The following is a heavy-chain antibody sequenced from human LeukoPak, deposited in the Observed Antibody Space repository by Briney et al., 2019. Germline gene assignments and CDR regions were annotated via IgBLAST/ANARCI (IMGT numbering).Heavy chain of an antibody. CDR1: GGSISSGDYY. CDR3: ARPYYYDSRIDP. J-gene: IGHJ5*02. D-gene: IGHD3-22*01. Sequence: SQTLSLTCPVSGGSISSGDYYWSWIRQPPGKGLEWIAYMYYSGSTYYNPSLKSRVTMSADTSKNQLPLKLSSVTAADTAVYYCARPYYYDSRIDPWGQGILVTVSS. V-gene: IGHV4-30-4*01. CDR2: MYYSGST.